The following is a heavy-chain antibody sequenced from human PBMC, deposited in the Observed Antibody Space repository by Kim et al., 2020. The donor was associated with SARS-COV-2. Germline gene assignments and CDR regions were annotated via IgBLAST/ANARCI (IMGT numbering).Heavy chain of an antibody. V-gene: IGHV4-39*01. D-gene: IGHD1-1*01. J-gene: IGHJ4*02. Sequence: DYNPSLQSQVTISGDTSKNKCSLNLRSVTATDTAVYYCARRGGIVNNYNYWGQGTLVTVSS. CDR3: ARRGGIVNNYNY.